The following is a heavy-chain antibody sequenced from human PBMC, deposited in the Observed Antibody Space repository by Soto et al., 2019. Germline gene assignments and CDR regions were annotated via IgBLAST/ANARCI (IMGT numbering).Heavy chain of an antibody. V-gene: IGHV4-39*01. CDR1: GGSISSSSYY. J-gene: IGHJ4*02. Sequence: QLQLQESGPGLVKPSETLSLTCTVSGGSISSSSYYWGWIRQPPGKGLEWIGSIYYSGSTYYNPSLKSRVTISVDTSKNQFSLKLSSVTAADTAVYYCARHYDSSGYYQPPPSYWGQGTLVTVSS. CDR3: ARHYDSSGYYQPPPSY. CDR2: IYYSGST. D-gene: IGHD3-22*01.